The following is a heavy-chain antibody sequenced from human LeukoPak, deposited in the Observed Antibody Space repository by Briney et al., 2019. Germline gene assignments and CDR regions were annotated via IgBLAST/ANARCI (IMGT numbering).Heavy chain of an antibody. CDR1: GFTFRSYA. V-gene: IGHV3-23*01. J-gene: IGHJ4*02. CDR2: ISGGGGGT. D-gene: IGHD3-9*01. CDR3: AKFNETLTGYFDY. Sequence: GGSLRLSCAASGFTFRSYAMGWVRQSPGKGLEWVSSISGGGGGTYYAEFVKGRFTISRDNSKNTLCLQMNSLRAEDTAVYYCAKFNETLTGYFDYWGQRTLVTVST.